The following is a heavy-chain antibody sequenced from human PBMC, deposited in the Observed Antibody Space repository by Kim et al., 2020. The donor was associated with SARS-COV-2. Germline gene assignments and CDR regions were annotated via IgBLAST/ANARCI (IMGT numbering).Heavy chain of an antibody. Sequence: GGSLRLSCTTSGFTFTGYAMSWVRQAPGKGLEWVSSIVGSDGTTYYVDSVKGRFTISRDDSKSTLYLWMTSLRADGTAVYYCLKGGWGWIWDHWGQGA. D-gene: IGHD5-12*01. CDR2: IVGSDGTT. J-gene: IGHJ4*02. CDR1: GFTFTGYA. CDR3: LKGGWGWIWDH. V-gene: IGHV3-23*01.